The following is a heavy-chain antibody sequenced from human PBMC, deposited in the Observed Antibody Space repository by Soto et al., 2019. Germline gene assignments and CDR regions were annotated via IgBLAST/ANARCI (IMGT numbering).Heavy chain of an antibody. V-gene: IGHV3-23*01. D-gene: IGHD3-3*01. CDR1: GFAFSSYA. CDR3: AKDPQYYDFWSGYKPPIRYYYYGMDV. J-gene: IGHJ6*02. Sequence: PGGSLRVSCAASGFAFSSYARNCVRQAPGKRLEWVSGISVGGGNTYYADSVKGRFTISRDNSKNTLYLQMNSLRAEDTAVYYCAKDPQYYDFWSGYKPPIRYYYYGMDVWGQGTTVTVSS. CDR2: ISVGGGNT.